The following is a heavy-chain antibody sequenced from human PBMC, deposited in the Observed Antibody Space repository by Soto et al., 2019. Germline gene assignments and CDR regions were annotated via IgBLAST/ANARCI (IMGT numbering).Heavy chain of an antibody. J-gene: IGHJ4*02. CDR1: GGSMYTPNW. CDR3: ARGTTRIRGLFDY. V-gene: IGHV4-4*02. CDR2: IYHSEST. Sequence: KTSETLSLTCAVSGGSMYTPNWWTWVRQTPGKGLQWIGEIYHSESTNYNPSLKSRVTISVDKSKTQFSLNLTSVTAADTAVYYCARGTTRIRGLFDYWGQGSLVTVSS. D-gene: IGHD1-1*01.